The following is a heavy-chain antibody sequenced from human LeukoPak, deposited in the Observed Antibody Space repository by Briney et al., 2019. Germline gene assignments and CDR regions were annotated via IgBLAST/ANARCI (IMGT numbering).Heavy chain of an antibody. CDR3: ASGQGWHFDL. CDR2: IKPDGREK. J-gene: IGHJ2*01. V-gene: IGHV3-7*01. Sequence: PGGSLRLSCAASGFTFSDYYMIWVRHAPGKGLECVANIKPDGREKNYVDSVKGRFTISRDNSRNSLFLQMNNLRADDTAVYYCASGQGWHFDLWGRGTLVTVSS. CDR1: GFTFSDYY.